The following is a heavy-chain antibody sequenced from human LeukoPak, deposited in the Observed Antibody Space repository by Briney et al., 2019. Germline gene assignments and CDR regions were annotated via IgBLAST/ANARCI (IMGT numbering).Heavy chain of an antibody. Sequence: ASVKVSCKASGYTFTSYGISWVQRPPGQGLEWMEWISAYNGNTNYAQKLQGIVTMTTDTSTSTAYMELRSLRSDGTAVYYCARDRTQWELLPDYWGQGTLVTVSS. V-gene: IGHV1-18*01. CDR2: ISAYNGNT. CDR1: GYTFTSYG. J-gene: IGHJ4*02. D-gene: IGHD1-26*01. CDR3: ARDRTQWELLPDY.